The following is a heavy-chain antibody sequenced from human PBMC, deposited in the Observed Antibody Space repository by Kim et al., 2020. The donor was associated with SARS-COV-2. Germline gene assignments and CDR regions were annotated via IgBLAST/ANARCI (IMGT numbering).Heavy chain of an antibody. J-gene: IGHJ3*01. CDR3: AREVIRGSDAFDL. V-gene: IGHV7-4-1*02. Sequence: TCAQGVTGRFAFSLDTSVSTAYLQISSLQAGDTAVYYCAREVIRGSDAFDLWGQGTMVTVSS. D-gene: IGHD2-21*01.